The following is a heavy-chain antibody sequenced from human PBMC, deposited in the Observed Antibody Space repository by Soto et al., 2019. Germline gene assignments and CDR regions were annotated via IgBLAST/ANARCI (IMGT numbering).Heavy chain of an antibody. CDR1: GYTFTSYG. D-gene: IGHD2-15*01. Sequence: ASVKVSCKASGYTFTSYGISWVRQAPGQGLEWMGWISAYNGNTNYAQKLQGRVTMTTDTSTSTAYMELRSLRSDEPAVYYCARDIVVVAATSPGYFQHWGQGTLVTVSS. V-gene: IGHV1-18*01. J-gene: IGHJ1*01. CDR3: ARDIVVVAATSPGYFQH. CDR2: ISAYNGNT.